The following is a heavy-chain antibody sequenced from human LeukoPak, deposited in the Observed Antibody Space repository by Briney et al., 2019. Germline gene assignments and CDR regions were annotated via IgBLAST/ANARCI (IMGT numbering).Heavy chain of an antibody. CDR3: AKGGGWENPAFHI. J-gene: IGHJ3*02. D-gene: IGHD1-26*01. CDR2: IYSGGST. V-gene: IGHV3-53*04. Sequence: HPGGSLRLPCAASGFTASTNYMSWVRQAPGKGLEWVSVIYSGGSTYYADSVKGRFTISRHDSRNTLYLQMNSLRTEDTAVYYCAKGGGWENPAFHIWGQGTMVTVAS. CDR1: GFTASTNY.